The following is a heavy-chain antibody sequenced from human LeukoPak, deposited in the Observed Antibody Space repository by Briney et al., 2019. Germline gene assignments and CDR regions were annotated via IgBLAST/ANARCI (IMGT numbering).Heavy chain of an antibody. V-gene: IGHV4-61*01. CDR2: IYYSGTT. Sequence: PSETLSLTCTVSGGSVSSGTYYWSWIRQPPGKGLEWIGYIYYSGTTNYNPSLKSRVTISVDTSKNQFSLKLSSVTAADTAVYYCARDRVRGNSDPFFDYWGQGTLVTVSS. J-gene: IGHJ4*02. CDR1: GGSVSSGTYY. D-gene: IGHD1-26*01. CDR3: ARDRVRGNSDPFFDY.